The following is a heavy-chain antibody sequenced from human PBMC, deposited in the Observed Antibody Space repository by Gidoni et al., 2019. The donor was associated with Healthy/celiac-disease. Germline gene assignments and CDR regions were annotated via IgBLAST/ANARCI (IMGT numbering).Heavy chain of an antibody. V-gene: IGHV3-48*02. CDR1: GFTFSSYS. CDR2: ISSSSSTI. J-gene: IGHJ4*02. Sequence: EVQLVESGGGLVQPGGSLRLSCAASGFTFSSYSMNWVRPAPGKGLEWVSYISSSSSTIYYADSVKGRFTISRDNAKNSLYLQMNSLRDEDTAVYYCARDGSGSYYGIFDYWGQGTLVTVSS. CDR3: ARDGSGSYYGIFDY. D-gene: IGHD1-26*01.